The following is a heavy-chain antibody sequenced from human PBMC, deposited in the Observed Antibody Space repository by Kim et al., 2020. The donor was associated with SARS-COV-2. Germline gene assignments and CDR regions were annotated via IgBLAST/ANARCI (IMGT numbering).Heavy chain of an antibody. Sequence: SETLSLTCAVYGGSFSGYYWSWIRQPPGKGLEWIGEINHSGSTNYNPSLKSRVTISVDTSKNQFSLKLSSVTAADTAVYYCARGLIGSGYSSWFDPWGQGTLVTVSS. J-gene: IGHJ5*02. CDR3: ARGLIGSGYSSWFDP. CDR2: INHSGST. CDR1: GGSFSGYY. V-gene: IGHV4-34*01. D-gene: IGHD3-22*01.